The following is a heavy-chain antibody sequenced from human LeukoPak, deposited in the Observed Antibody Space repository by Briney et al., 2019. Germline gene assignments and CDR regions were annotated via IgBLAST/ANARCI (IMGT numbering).Heavy chain of an antibody. CDR3: ARAPRPSFGAVSYSSGWYFDY. V-gene: IGHV4-39*07. CDR2: IYYSGST. J-gene: IGHJ4*02. Sequence: KPSETLSLACTVSGGSISSSSYYWGWIRQPPGKGLEWIGSIYYSGSTYYNPSLKSRVTISVDTSKNQFSLKLSSVTAADTAVYYCARAPRPSFGAVSYSSGWYFDYWGQGTLVTVSS. D-gene: IGHD6-19*01. CDR1: GGSISSSSYY.